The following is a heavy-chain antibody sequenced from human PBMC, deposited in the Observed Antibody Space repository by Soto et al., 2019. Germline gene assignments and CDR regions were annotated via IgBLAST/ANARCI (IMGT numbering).Heavy chain of an antibody. CDR2: ISYDGSNK. D-gene: IGHD3-22*01. V-gene: IGHV3-30*18. Sequence: PGGSLRLSCAASGFTFSSYGMHWVRQAPGKGLEWVAVISYDGSNKYYADSVKGRFTISRDNSKNTLYLQMNSLRAEDTAVYYCAKDSQTYYYDSSGYYYSFYFDYWGQGTLVTVSS. CDR3: AKDSQTYYYDSSGYYYSFYFDY. J-gene: IGHJ4*02. CDR1: GFTFSSYG.